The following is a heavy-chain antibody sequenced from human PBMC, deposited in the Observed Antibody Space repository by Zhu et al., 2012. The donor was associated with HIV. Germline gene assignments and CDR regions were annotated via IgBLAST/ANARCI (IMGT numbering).Heavy chain of an antibody. CDR1: GGSFSGYY. D-gene: IGHD6-19*01. CDR2: INHSGST. CDR3: ARGGWQLLVLAT. Sequence: QVQLQQWGAGLLKPSETLSLTCAVYGGSFSGYYWSWIRQPPGKGLEWIGEINHSGSTNYNPSLKSRVTISVDTSKNQFSLKLSSVTAADTAVYYCARGGWQLLVLATWGQGTLVTVSS. V-gene: IGHV4-34*01. J-gene: IGHJ4*02.